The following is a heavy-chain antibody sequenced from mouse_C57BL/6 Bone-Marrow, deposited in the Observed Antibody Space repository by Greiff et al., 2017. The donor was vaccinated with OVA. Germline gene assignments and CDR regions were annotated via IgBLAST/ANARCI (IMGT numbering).Heavy chain of an antibody. CDR1: GFTFSSYA. Sequence: EVQLVESGGGLVKPGGSLKLSCAASGFTFSSYAMSWVRQTPEKRLEWVATISDGGSYTYYPDDVKGRFTISRDNAKNNLYLQMSHLKSEDTAMYYCARDPYDGYWFAYWGQGTLVTVSA. D-gene: IGHD2-3*01. V-gene: IGHV5-4*01. J-gene: IGHJ3*01. CDR3: ARDPYDGYWFAY. CDR2: ISDGGSYT.